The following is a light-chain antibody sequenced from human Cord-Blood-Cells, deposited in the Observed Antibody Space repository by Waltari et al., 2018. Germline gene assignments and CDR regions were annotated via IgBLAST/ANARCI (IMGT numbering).Light chain of an antibody. V-gene: IGLV3-9*01. CDR2: RDS. CDR3: QVWDSSTVV. Sequence: SYELTQPLSVSVALGQTARITCGGNNIGSKNVHWYQQKPGHAPGLVIYRDSNRPSGIPERFAGSNSGNTATLTISRAQAGDEADYYCQVWDSSTVVFGGGTKLTVL. CDR1: NIGSKN. J-gene: IGLJ2*01.